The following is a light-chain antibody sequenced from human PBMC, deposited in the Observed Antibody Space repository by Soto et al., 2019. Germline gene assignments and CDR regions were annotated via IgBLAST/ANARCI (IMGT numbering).Light chain of an antibody. J-gene: IGLJ2*01. Sequence: QSVLTQPPSVSAAPGQKVTISCSGSNSNIGSNSVSWYQQLPGTAPKLLIYDNDKRPSEIPDRFSGSRSGTSATLGIAGLQTGDEADYYCGTWDSSLDAGVFGGGTKLTFL. CDR1: NSNIGSNS. V-gene: IGLV1-51*01. CDR2: DND. CDR3: GTWDSSLDAGV.